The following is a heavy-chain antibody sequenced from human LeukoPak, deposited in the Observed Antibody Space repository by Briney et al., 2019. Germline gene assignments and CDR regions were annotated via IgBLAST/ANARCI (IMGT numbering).Heavy chain of an antibody. V-gene: IGHV1-69*13. D-gene: IGHD3-3*01. CDR2: IIPIFGTA. J-gene: IGHJ5*02. CDR1: GYTFTSYG. Sequence: SVKVSCKASGYTFTSYGISWVRQAPGQGLEWMGGIIPIFGTANYAQKFQGRVTITADESTSTAYMELSSLRSEDTAVYYCARSYDFWSGYYPFDPWGQGTLVTVSS. CDR3: ARSYDFWSGYYPFDP.